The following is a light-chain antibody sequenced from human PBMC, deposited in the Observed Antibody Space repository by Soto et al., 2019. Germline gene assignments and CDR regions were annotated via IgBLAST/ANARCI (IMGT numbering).Light chain of an antibody. V-gene: IGLV1-44*01. CDR1: SSNIGSNT. Sequence: QSVLTQPPSASGTPGQRVTISCSGSSSNIGSNTVNWYQQLPGTAPKLLISSNNQRPSGVPDRFSCSKSGTSASLAISGLQSEDEADYYCSAWDDSLNCWVFGGGTKLTVL. J-gene: IGLJ3*02. CDR2: SNN. CDR3: SAWDDSLNCWV.